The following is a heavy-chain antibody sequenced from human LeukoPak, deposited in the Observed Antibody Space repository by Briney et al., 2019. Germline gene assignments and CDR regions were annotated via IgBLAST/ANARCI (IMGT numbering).Heavy chain of an antibody. CDR2: INPSGGST. CDR1: GYTFTSYY. D-gene: IGHD3-22*01. V-gene: IGHV1-46*01. J-gene: IGHJ5*02. CDR3: ARASRAYDSSGYPQALNWFDP. Sequence: WASVKVSCKASGYTFTSYYMHWVRQAPGQGLEWMGIINPSGGSTSYAQKFQCRVTMTRDTSTSTVYMELSSLRSEDTAVYYCARASRAYDSSGYPQALNWFDPWGQGTLVTVSS.